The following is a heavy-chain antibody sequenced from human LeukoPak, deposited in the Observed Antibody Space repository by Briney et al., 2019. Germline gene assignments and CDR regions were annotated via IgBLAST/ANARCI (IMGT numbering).Heavy chain of an antibody. CDR1: GGSFSGYY. D-gene: IGHD3-22*01. CDR2: INHSGST. CDR3: ARADYDSSGYYPSSIGY. Sequence: SETLSLTCAVYGGSFSGYYWSWIRQPPGKGLEWIGEINHSGSTNYNPSLKSRVTISVDTSKNQFSLKLSSVTAADTAVYYCARADYDSSGYYPSSIGYWGQGTLVTVSS. V-gene: IGHV4-34*01. J-gene: IGHJ4*02.